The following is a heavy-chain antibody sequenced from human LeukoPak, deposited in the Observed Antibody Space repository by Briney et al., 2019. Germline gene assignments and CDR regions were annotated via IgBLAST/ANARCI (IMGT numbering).Heavy chain of an antibody. V-gene: IGHV4-59*01. CDR2: TRYGGTT. Sequence: PSETLSLTCSVSDDSISDYYWCWIRQPPGRGLDWIGYTRYGGTTSQNPSLKSRVTMSVDTSKNRLSLRLTSVTAADTAVYYCARGSGIHAWNLQHWGQGILVTVSS. J-gene: IGHJ1*01. CDR3: ARGSGIHAWNLQH. CDR1: DDSISDYY. D-gene: IGHD1-1*01.